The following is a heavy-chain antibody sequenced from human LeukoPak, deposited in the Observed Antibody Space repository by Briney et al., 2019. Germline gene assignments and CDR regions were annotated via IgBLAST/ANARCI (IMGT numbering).Heavy chain of an antibody. CDR3: ARDYYDSNPAAFDI. CDR1: GGSFSGYY. CDR2: INHSGST. J-gene: IGHJ3*02. D-gene: IGHD3-22*01. V-gene: IGHV4-34*01. Sequence: SETLSLTCAVYGGSFSGYYWSWIRQPPGKGLEWIGEINHSGSTNYNPSLKSRVTISVDTSKNQFSLKLSSVTAADTAVYYCARDYYDSNPAAFDIWGQGTMVTVSS.